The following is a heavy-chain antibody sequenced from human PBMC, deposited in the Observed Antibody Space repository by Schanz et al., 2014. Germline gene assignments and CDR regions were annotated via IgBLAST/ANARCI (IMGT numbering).Heavy chain of an antibody. J-gene: IGHJ6*02. CDR3: ATIGVNDYWRFGLDL. D-gene: IGHD3-16*01. CDR1: GDTFRSYT. Sequence: QVQLVQSGAEVKKPGSSVKVSCKASGDTFRSYTINWVRHAPGQGLEWMGRIIPILGMENYAQKFQGRVTITADISTSTAYMELSSLRSEDTAVYYCATIGVNDYWRFGLDLWGQGTTVTVSS. V-gene: IGHV1-69*02. CDR2: IIPILGME.